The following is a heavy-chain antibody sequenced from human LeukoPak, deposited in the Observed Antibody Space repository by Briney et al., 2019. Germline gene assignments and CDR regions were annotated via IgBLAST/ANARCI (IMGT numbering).Heavy chain of an antibody. CDR3: ARGFRSVTTWGYFDY. D-gene: IGHD4-17*01. CDR1: GFTVSTNY. V-gene: IGHV3-66*01. Sequence: AGGSLRPSCAASGFTVSTNYMSWVRQAPGKGLEWVSLIYSGGGTYYADSVKGRFTISRDNSRNTLSLQMNSLRVDDTAVYYCARGFRSVTTWGYFDYWGQGALVTVSS. J-gene: IGHJ4*02. CDR2: IYSGGGT.